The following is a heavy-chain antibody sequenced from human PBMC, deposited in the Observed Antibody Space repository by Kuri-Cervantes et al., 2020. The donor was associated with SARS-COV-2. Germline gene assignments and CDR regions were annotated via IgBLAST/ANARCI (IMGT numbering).Heavy chain of an antibody. Sequence: GESLKISCQGSGYSFATYWIGWVRQMPGKGLEWMGIIYPDDSDTRNSPSFQGQVTFSADKSISTAYLQWSSLKASDTAMYYCARQTYYYDSSGYPDYWGQGTLVTVSS. CDR1: GYSFATYW. D-gene: IGHD3-22*01. J-gene: IGHJ4*02. V-gene: IGHV5-51*01. CDR3: ARQTYYYDSSGYPDY. CDR2: IYPDDSDT.